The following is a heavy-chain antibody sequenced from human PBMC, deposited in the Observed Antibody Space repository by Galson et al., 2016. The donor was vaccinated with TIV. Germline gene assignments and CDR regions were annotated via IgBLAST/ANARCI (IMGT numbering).Heavy chain of an antibody. J-gene: IGHJ4*02. V-gene: IGHV3-23*01. CDR1: GFTFSRCA. Sequence: SLRLSCAASGFTFSRCAMRWVRQAPGKGLEWISAISGGGGSTYHTDSVEGRFTISRDNSKNTVFLQVNSLSAEDTAVYYCAKIDSSGYNYGGRFVYWGQGTLVTVSS. D-gene: IGHD3-22*01. CDR2: ISGGGGST. CDR3: AKIDSSGYNYGGRFVY.